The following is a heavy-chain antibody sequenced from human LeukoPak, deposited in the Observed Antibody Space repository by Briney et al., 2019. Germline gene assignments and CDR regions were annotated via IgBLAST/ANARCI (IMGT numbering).Heavy chain of an antibody. J-gene: IGHJ4*02. Sequence: GGSLRLSCAASGFTFSSYGMHWVRQAPGKGLEWVAVIWYDGSNKYYADSVKGRFTISRDNSKNTLYLQMNSLRAEDTAVYYCARVLPPTLNDYGDYAPDYWGQGTLVTVSS. D-gene: IGHD4-17*01. CDR2: IWYDGSNK. CDR1: GFTFSSYG. V-gene: IGHV3-33*01. CDR3: ARVLPPTLNDYGDYAPDY.